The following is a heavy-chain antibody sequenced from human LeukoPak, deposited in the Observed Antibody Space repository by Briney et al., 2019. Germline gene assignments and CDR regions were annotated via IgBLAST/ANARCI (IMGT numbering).Heavy chain of an antibody. CDR1: GYTFTSYY. J-gene: IGHJ4*02. V-gene: IGHV1-46*01. CDR2: LNAGGGRT. CDR3: ARSITGTSPTDY. D-gene: IGHD1-20*01. Sequence: GASVKVSCKASGYTFTSYYMHWVRQAPGQGLEWMGILNAGGGRTSYAQKFQGRVSMTRDTSTSTVYMELSSLRSEDTAVYYCARSITGTSPTDYWGQGTLVTVSS.